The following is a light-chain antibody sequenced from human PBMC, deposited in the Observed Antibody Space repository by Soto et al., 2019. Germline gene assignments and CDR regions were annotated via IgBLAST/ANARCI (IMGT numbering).Light chain of an antibody. V-gene: IGKV1-17*01. J-gene: IGKJ1*01. CDR3: QHYKMYSPWT. Sequence: IQMTQSPSSLSASVGDRVTITCRASQGISDDLGWYQQKPGKAPKLLIYDVSSLQSGVPSRFSGSGSGTEFTLTISSLQPDDFATYYCQHYKMYSPWTFGQGTKVEIK. CDR1: QGISDD. CDR2: DVS.